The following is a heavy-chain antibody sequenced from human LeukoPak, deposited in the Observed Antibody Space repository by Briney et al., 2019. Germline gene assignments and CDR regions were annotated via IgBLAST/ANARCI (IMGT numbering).Heavy chain of an antibody. CDR2: ISGRGGST. Sequence: GGSLRLSCVASGFTFSDYAMSWVRQAPGKGLEWVSAISGRGGSTYYADSVKGRFTISRDNSKNTVYVQMNSLRAEDTAMYYCIVTLGAGDRRWGQGTLVIVSS. CDR3: IVTLGAGDRR. V-gene: IGHV3-23*01. CDR1: GFTFSDYA. J-gene: IGHJ4*02. D-gene: IGHD6-13*01.